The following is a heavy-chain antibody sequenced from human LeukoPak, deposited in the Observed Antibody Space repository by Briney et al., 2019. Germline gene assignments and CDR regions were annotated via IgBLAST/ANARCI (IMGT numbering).Heavy chain of an antibody. D-gene: IGHD5/OR15-5a*01. CDR2: VNHRGMT. J-gene: IGHJ4*02. CDR1: GGAFSGYH. V-gene: IGHV4-34*01. CDR3: ARDPTSEISVPHYFDD. Sequence: SETLPLTCAVYGGAFSGYHWNWIRQAPGKGLEWIGEVNHRGMTNYNPSLKSRVIISADTSKNQFSLKLDSVTAADTAIYYCARDPTSEISVPHYFDDWGQGTLVTVSS.